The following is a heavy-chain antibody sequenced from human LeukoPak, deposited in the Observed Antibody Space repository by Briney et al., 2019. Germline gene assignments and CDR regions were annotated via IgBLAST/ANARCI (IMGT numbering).Heavy chain of an antibody. CDR1: GFTFSSYA. Sequence: GGSLRLSCAASGFTFSSYAMSWVGQAPGKGLEWVSAISGSGGSTYYADSVKGRFTISRDNSKNTLYLQMNSLRAEDTAVYYCTSSAAILIGYYFDYWGQGTLVTVSS. J-gene: IGHJ4*02. V-gene: IGHV3-23*01. CDR2: ISGSGGST. D-gene: IGHD2-2*01. CDR3: TSSAAILIGYYFDY.